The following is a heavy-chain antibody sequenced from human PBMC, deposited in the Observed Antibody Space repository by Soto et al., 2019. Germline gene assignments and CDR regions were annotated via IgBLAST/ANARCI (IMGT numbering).Heavy chain of an antibody. J-gene: IGHJ4*02. CDR3: ARMFHCSGGTCPFDY. CDR2: IDWDDDK. CDR1: GFSLSTSGMR. Sequence: SGPTLVNPTQTLTLTCTFSGFSLSTSGMRVSWVRQPPGKALEWLARIDWDDDKFYNTSLKTRLTISKDSSKNQVVLTMTNMDPVDTATYYCARMFHCSGGTCPFDYWGQGALVTVSS. D-gene: IGHD2-15*01. V-gene: IGHV2-70*04.